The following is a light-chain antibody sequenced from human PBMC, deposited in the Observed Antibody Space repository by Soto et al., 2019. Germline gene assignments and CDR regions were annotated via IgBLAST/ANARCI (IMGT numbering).Light chain of an antibody. CDR2: VTSDGSH. CDR3: QAWGTGGV. CDR1: SGHSDYA. V-gene: IGLV4-69*01. Sequence: HLVLTQSPSASASPGASVKLTCTLSSGHSDYAIAWHQQQPEKGPRYLMKVTSDGSHTKGDGIPDRFSGSSSGADRYLTISSLRSDDEADYYCQAWGTGGVFGGGTKVTVL. J-gene: IGLJ3*02.